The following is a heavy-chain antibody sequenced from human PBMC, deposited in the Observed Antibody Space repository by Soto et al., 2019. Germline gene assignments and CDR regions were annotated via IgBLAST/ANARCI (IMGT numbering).Heavy chain of an antibody. J-gene: IGHJ6*02. CDR1: GYSFTTYW. CDR3: ARVPDSSLGTMDV. Sequence: GESLKISCKGSGYSFTTYWIGWVRQLPGQGLEWMRVLFPGDSDTRYSPSFQGQVTMSADPSPNTAYLEWSSLKAADSAMYYCARVPDSSLGTMDVWDQGTTVTVSS. D-gene: IGHD6-19*01. V-gene: IGHV5-51*01. CDR2: LFPGDSDT.